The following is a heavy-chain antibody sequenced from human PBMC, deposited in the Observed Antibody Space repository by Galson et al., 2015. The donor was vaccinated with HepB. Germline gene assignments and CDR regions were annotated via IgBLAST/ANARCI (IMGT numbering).Heavy chain of an antibody. CDR2: ITSSGGRT. D-gene: IGHD3-3*01. V-gene: IGHV3-23*01. CDR1: GFTLSSSV. Sequence: SLRLSCATSGFTLSSSVMSWARQAPGKGLEWVPEITSSGGRTYYADSVKGRFIISSDSSKNTLYLQMTSLTAEDTAVYYCAKQNRSGWSESWGQGTQVTVSS. CDR3: AKQNRSGWSES. J-gene: IGHJ5*01.